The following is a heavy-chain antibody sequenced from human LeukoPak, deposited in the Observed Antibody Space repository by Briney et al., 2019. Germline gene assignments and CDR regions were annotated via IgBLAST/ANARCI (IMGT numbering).Heavy chain of an antibody. D-gene: IGHD1-7*01. CDR2: IYHSGST. V-gene: IGHV4-4*02. CDR3: ASWNYGVTNFDY. Sequence: ASETLSLTCAVSGGSISSSNWWSWVRQPPGKGLEWIGEIYHSGSTNYNPSLKSRVTISVDKSKNQFSLKLSSVTAADTAVYYCASWNYGVTNFDYWGREPWSPSPQ. CDR1: GGSISSSNW. J-gene: IGHJ4*02.